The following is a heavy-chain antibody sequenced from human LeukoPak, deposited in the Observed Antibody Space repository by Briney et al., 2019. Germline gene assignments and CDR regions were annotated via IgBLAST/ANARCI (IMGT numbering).Heavy chain of an antibody. CDR3: AKEGRAVVTYFDY. D-gene: IGHD3-22*01. V-gene: IGHV3-30*02. CDR2: YDGSNT. Sequence: YDGSNTYYADSVKGRFTIPRDNSKNTLYLQMNSLRTEDTAVYYCAKEGRAVVTYFDYWGQGTLVTVSS. J-gene: IGHJ4*02.